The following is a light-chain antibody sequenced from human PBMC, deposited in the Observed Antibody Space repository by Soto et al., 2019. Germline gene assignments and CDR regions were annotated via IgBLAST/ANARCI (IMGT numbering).Light chain of an antibody. J-gene: IGLJ1*01. CDR2: EVI. CDR1: SSDVAAYNF. CDR3: SSYASSGTPFV. Sequence: QSALTQPASVSGSPGQSITISCTGTSSDVAAYNFVSWYQQHPGEVPKLMIYEVIKRPSGISDRFSGSKSGNTASLTISGLQAEDEADYYCSSYASSGTPFVFGTGTKLTVL. V-gene: IGLV2-14*03.